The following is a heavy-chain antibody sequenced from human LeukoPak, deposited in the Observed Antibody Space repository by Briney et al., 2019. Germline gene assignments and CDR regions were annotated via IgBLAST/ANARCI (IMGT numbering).Heavy chain of an antibody. J-gene: IGHJ6*03. CDR2: IIPIFGTA. V-gene: IGHV1-69*05. CDR1: GGTFTSYA. D-gene: IGHD2-2*01. Sequence: SVKVSCKASGGTFTSYAISWVRQAPGQGLEWMGGIIPIFGTANYAQQFQGRVTITTDESTSTAYIDLSRLPPQAPPVSSFARAESCSSSSCSYFYYKGGLGKRATGTGS. CDR3: ARAESCSSSSCSYFYYKGG.